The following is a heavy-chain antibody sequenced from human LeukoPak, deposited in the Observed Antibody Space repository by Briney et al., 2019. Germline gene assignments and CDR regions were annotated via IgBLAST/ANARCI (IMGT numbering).Heavy chain of an antibody. CDR3: AKLPINSLGDYGSGTYRFDP. Sequence: GGSLRLSCAASGFTFSSYAMSWVRQAPGKGLEWVSGISGSGGSTYYADSVKGRFTISRDNSKNTLYLQTNSLRGEDTAVYYCAKLPINSLGDYGSGTYRFDPWGQGTLVTVSS. J-gene: IGHJ5*02. V-gene: IGHV3-23*01. D-gene: IGHD3-10*01. CDR1: GFTFSSYA. CDR2: ISGSGGST.